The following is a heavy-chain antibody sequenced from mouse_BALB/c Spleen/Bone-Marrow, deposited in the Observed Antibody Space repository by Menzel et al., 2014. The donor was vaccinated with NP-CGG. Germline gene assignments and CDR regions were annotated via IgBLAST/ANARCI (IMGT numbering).Heavy chain of an antibody. J-gene: IGHJ4*01. V-gene: IGHV1S56*01. Sequence: QVQLKQSGPELVKPGASVRISCKASGYTFTSYYIHWVKQRPGQGLEWIGWIYPGNVNTKYNEKFKGKATLTADKSSSTAYMQLSSLTSGDSAVYFCARERRSRAMDYWGQGTSVTVSS. CDR1: GYTFTSYY. CDR2: IYPGNVNT. CDR3: ARERRSRAMDY.